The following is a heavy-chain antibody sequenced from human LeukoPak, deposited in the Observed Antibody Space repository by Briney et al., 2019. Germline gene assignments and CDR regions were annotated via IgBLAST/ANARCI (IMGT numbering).Heavy chain of an antibody. D-gene: IGHD3-22*01. CDR3: ARGYFDSGHSSNPFDY. CDR1: GDSISGYY. V-gene: IGHV4-4*09. J-gene: IGHJ4*02. Sequence: PSETLSLTCTVSGDSISGYYWSWIRQTPGKGLEWIGCIYSSGSTIYNPSLKSRVTISVDTSKNQFSLRLTSVTAADTAVYFCARGYFDSGHSSNPFDYWGQGALVTVSS. CDR2: IYSSGST.